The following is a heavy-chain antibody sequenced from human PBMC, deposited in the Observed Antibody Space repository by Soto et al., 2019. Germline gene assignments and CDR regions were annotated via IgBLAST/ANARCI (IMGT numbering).Heavy chain of an antibody. J-gene: IGHJ4*02. V-gene: IGHV4-31*03. CDR1: GGSVSSGGYY. D-gene: IGHD2-15*01. CDR2: IYYSGST. CDR3: ARDNLLLGFDY. Sequence: QVQLQESGPGLVKPSQTLSLTCTVSGGSVSSGGYYWSWIRQHPGKGLEWIGYIYYSGSTYYNPSLKSRVTISLDTSKNQFSLKLSSVTAADTAVYYCARDNLLLGFDYWGQGTLVTVSS.